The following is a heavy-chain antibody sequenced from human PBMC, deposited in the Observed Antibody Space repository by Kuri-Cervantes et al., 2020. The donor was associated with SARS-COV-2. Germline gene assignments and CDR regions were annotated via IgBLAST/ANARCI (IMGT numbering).Heavy chain of an antibody. CDR1: GGSISIYY. D-gene: IGHD4-17*01. Sequence: SETLSLTCTVSGGSISIYYWRWIRQPAGKGLEWIGRIYTSGSTNYNPSLKSRVNISVDTSKNQFPLKLSSVTAADTAVYYCARHVSYGDLYYFDYWGQGTLVTVSS. CDR2: IYTSGST. J-gene: IGHJ4*02. V-gene: IGHV4-4*07. CDR3: ARHVSYGDLYYFDY.